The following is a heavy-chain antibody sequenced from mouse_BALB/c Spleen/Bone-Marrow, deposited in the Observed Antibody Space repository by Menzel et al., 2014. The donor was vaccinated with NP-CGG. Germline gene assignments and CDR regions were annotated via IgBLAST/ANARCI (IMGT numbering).Heavy chain of an antibody. CDR3: SRRYHSPPYYAMDY. V-gene: IGHV1S81*02. D-gene: IGHD2-12*01. CDR1: GYTFTNYY. CDR2: INPSNGGT. J-gene: IGHJ4*01. Sequence: QVQLQQSGAELVKPGASVKLSCKASGYTFTNYYIYWVKQRPGQGLEWIGGINPSNGGTKFNEKFKNKATLTIDKSSSTAYIQLSSLTSEDSAVYYCSRRYHSPPYYAMDYWGQGTSVTVSS.